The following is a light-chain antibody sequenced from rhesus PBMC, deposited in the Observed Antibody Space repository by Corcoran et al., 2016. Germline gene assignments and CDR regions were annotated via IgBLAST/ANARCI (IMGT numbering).Light chain of an antibody. V-gene: IGLV2S7*01. Sequence: QSAPTQPPSVSGSPGQSVTISCTGTSSDIGGYKYVSWYHQHPGKAPKLMIYGVSNRPSGVSDRFSGSKSGNTASLTISGLQAEDEADYYCCSYTTSRIFVFGSGTKLTVL. CDR2: GVS. CDR3: CSYTTSRIFV. J-gene: IGLJ6*01. CDR1: SSDIGGYKY.